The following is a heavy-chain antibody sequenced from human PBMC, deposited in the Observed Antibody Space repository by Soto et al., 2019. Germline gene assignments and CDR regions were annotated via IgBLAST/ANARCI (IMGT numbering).Heavy chain of an antibody. CDR1: GFSLSTSGMC. J-gene: IGHJ4*02. CDR3: ARMDGYNYDRFDY. V-gene: IGHV2-70*11. CDR2: IDWDDDK. Sequence: SGLTLVNPTQTLTLTCTFSGFSLSTSGMCVSWIRQPPGKALEWLARIDWDDDKYYSTSLKTRLTISRDTSKNQVVLTMTNMDPVDTATYYCARMDGYNYDRFDYWGQGTLVTVS. D-gene: IGHD5-12*01.